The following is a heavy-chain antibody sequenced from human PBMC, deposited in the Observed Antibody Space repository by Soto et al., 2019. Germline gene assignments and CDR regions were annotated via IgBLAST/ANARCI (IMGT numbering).Heavy chain of an antibody. Sequence: PSAIQAHTCTVYAESFRGHYGSWIRPTHGKGLEWIGEINHSGSTNYNPSLKSRVTISVDTSKNQFSLKLSSVTAADTAVYYCARGRIYDYVWGSSRYHCDYWGQGTRVTGS. CDR3: ARGRIYDYVWGSSRYHCDY. CDR2: INHSGST. V-gene: IGHV4-34*01. D-gene: IGHD3-16*02. CDR1: AESFRGHY. J-gene: IGHJ4*02.